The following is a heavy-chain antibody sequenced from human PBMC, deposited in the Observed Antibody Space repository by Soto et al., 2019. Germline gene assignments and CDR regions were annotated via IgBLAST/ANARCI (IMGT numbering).Heavy chain of an antibody. Sequence: PGGSLRLSCAGSGFTFSSFGMHWVRLAPGKGLEWVSAMSSGGLNTNYADSVKGRFTISRDNSKNTLFLQMNSLRAEDTAVYRCAKKVAGTTPNYFDYWGQGTLVTVSS. J-gene: IGHJ4*02. CDR1: GFTFSSFG. D-gene: IGHD1-7*01. CDR2: MSSGGLNT. CDR3: AKKVAGTTPNYFDY. V-gene: IGHV3-30*18.